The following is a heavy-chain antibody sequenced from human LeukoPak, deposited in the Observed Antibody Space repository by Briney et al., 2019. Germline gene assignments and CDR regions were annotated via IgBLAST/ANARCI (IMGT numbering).Heavy chain of an antibody. CDR1: GNSFTSYW. V-gene: IGHV5-51*01. J-gene: IGHJ5*02. CDR3: ARNLGYCSSTSCSTLNWFDP. Sequence: GESLKISCKGSGNSFTSYWIGWVRQMPGKGLEGRGIIYPGDSDTRYSPSFQGRVTISADKSISTAYLQWSSLKASDTAMYYCARNLGYCSSTSCSTLNWFDPWGQGTLVTVSS. D-gene: IGHD2-2*01. CDR2: IYPGDSDT.